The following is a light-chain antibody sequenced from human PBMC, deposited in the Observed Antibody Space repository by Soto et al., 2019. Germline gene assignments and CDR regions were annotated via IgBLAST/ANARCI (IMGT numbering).Light chain of an antibody. V-gene: IGKV1-5*03. CDR2: KAS. J-gene: IGKJ3*01. CDR1: QSISSW. CDR3: QQYNSYSIT. Sequence: DIQMTQSPSTLSASVGDRVTITCRASQSISSWLAWYQQKPGKAPKLLIYKASNLESGVPSRFSGSGSGTEFTLTISSLQPDDFATYYCQQYNSYSITFGPGTKVDIK.